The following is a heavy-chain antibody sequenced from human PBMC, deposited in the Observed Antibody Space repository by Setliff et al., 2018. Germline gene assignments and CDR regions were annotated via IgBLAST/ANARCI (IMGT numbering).Heavy chain of an antibody. CDR3: ARDSVLRYFDWLLYTPDAFDI. J-gene: IGHJ3*02. Sequence: PGGSLRLSCAASGFTFSDYYMSWIRQAPGKGLEWVSYISSSGSTIYYADSGKGRFTISRDNAKNSLYLQMNSLRAEDTAVYYCARDSVLRYFDWLLYTPDAFDIWGQGTMVTVSS. D-gene: IGHD3-9*01. V-gene: IGHV3-11*04. CDR1: GFTFSDYY. CDR2: ISSSGSTI.